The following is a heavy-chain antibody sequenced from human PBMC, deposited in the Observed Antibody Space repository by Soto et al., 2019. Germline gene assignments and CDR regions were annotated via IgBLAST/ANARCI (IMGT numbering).Heavy chain of an antibody. CDR3: ARDARGTRGFDEMDI. Sequence: GAAVKVSCKASGYIFTGYHIHGVRQAPGRGLEWMGWINPNSGDTEYAQNCQGRVTMTRDTSFNLVYMEMSGLMSDDTAVYYCARDARGTRGFDEMDIWGQGTTVTVSS. J-gene: IGHJ6*02. V-gene: IGHV1-2*02. CDR1: GYIFTGYH. CDR2: INPNSGDT. D-gene: IGHD3-9*01.